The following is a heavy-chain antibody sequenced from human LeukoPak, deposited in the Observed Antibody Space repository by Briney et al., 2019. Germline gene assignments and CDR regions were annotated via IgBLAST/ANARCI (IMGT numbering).Heavy chain of an antibody. J-gene: IGHJ4*02. Sequence: SVKVSCKASGGTFSSYAISWVRQAPGQGLEWMGGIIPIFGTANYAQKFQGRVTMTEDTSTDTAYMELSSLRSEDTAVYYCATDTGSIAAAATRFDYWGQGTLVTVSS. CDR1: GGTFSSYA. CDR2: IIPIFGTA. D-gene: IGHD6-13*01. CDR3: ATDTGSIAAAATRFDY. V-gene: IGHV1-69*06.